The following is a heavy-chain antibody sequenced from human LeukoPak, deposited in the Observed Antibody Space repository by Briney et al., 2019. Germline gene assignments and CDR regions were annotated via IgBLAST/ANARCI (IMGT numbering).Heavy chain of an antibody. D-gene: IGHD5-18*01. Sequence: GDSLKISCKGSGYMFTSYWIGWVRQMPGKGLEWMGIIYPGDSDTRYSPSFQGQVTISVDKSISTAYLQWGSLKASDTAVYYCARHAGGYIYGPGYYSYYYMDVWGKGTTVTVSS. CDR1: GYMFTSYW. CDR2: IYPGDSDT. J-gene: IGHJ6*03. CDR3: ARHAGGYIYGPGYYSYYYMDV. V-gene: IGHV5-51*01.